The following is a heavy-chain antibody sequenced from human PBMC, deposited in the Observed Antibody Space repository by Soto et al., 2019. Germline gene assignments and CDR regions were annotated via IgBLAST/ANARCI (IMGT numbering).Heavy chain of an antibody. D-gene: IGHD5-12*01. Sequence: QVQFGQSGAEVKKPGASVKVSCKASGYTFTAYTIHWVRQAPGQSLEWMGWINAANGATKYSEKFQGRVTITRDTSARTAYMDMSSLSSKDTAVYFCARVSFETSGFADYWGQGTLVTVSS. V-gene: IGHV1-3*01. CDR1: GYTFTAYT. CDR2: INAANGAT. J-gene: IGHJ4*02. CDR3: ARVSFETSGFADY.